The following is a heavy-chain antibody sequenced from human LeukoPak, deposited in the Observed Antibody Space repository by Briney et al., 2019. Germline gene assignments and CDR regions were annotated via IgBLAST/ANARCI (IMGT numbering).Heavy chain of an antibody. J-gene: IGHJ4*01. CDR1: AVTFSSYV. CDR2: ISSGGSTI. CDR3: ARESPQLRVFGYYFDY. D-gene: IGHD3-10*01. Sequence: GSLRRYCVSSAVTFSSYVWKCDRHPPGKGLEWVSYISSGGSTIYYANSVKGRFTISRDNAKNSRYLQMNSLRAEDTAVYYCARESPQLRVFGYYFDYWGQGTLVTVSS. V-gene: IGHV3-48*03.